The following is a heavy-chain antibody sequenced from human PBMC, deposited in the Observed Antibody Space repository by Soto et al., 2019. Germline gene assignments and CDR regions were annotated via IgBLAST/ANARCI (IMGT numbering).Heavy chain of an antibody. CDR1: GFTFSSYS. CDR3: AKQPYRGLPRSDN. J-gene: IGHJ4*02. CDR2: ISSSSSYI. Sequence: GGSLRLSCAASGFTFSSYSMNWVRQAPGKGLEWVSSISSSSSYIYYADSVKGRFTISRDNAKNSLYLQMNSLRAEDTAVYFCAKQPYRGLPRSDNWGQGTLVTVSS. D-gene: IGHD3-16*02. V-gene: IGHV3-21*01.